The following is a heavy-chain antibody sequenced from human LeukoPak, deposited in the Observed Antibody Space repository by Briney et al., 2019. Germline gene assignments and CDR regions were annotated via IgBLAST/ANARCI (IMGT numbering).Heavy chain of an antibody. D-gene: IGHD3-16*01. J-gene: IGHJ4*02. CDR2: IKEDGSEK. Sequence: GGSLRLSCVASGFRFSSYWMSWVRQAPGKGLEWVANIKEDGSEKYYVDSLKGRFTISRDNAKNSLYLQMNSLRVDDTAVYYCARGRNEGGLAYWCQGALVTVSS. CDR1: GFRFSSYW. V-gene: IGHV3-7*01. CDR3: ARGRNEGGLAY.